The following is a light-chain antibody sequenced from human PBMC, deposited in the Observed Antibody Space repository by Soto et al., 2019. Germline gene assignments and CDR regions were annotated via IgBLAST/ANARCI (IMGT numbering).Light chain of an antibody. Sequence: DIVMTQSPDSLAVSLGERATINCKSSMSVLYSSNNKNYLAWYQKKPGQPPKLLIYWASTRESGVPDRFSGSGSGTDFTLTISSLQAEDVAVYYCQQYNNWPPGATFGPGTKVEIK. CDR1: MSVLYSSNNKNY. CDR2: WAS. V-gene: IGKV4-1*01. CDR3: QQYNNWPPGAT. J-gene: IGKJ3*01.